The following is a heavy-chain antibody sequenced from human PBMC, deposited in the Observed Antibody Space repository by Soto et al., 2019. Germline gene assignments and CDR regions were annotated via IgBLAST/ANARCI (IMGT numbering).Heavy chain of an antibody. CDR1: GFTFRNVW. CDR2: IKSDVSFT. D-gene: IGHD7-27*01. V-gene: IGHV3-74*01. J-gene: IGHJ4*02. Sequence: EVQLVESGGGLVQPGGSLRLSCAASGFTFRNVWMHWVRQAPRKGLVWVSRIKSDVSFTNYADSVKGRFTISGDNAKNTLYLEMNSLRAEDTSVYYCAASLSGDPYPLDYWGQGTLVTVSS. CDR3: AASLSGDPYPLDY.